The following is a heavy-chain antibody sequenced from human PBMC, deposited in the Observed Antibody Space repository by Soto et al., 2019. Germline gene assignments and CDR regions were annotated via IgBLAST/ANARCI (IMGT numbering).Heavy chain of an antibody. D-gene: IGHD6-13*01. CDR1: GGSISSGGYY. V-gene: IGHV4-31*03. J-gene: IGHJ5*02. CDR3: ARDYGPLSYSSSWYRFDP. CDR2: IYYGGST. Sequence: QVQLQESGPGLVKPSQTLSLTCTVSGGSISSGGYYWSWIRQHPGKGLEWIGYIYYGGSTYYNPSLKSRVTISVDTSKNPFSLKLSSVTAADTAVYYCARDYGPLSYSSSWYRFDPWGQGTLVTVSS.